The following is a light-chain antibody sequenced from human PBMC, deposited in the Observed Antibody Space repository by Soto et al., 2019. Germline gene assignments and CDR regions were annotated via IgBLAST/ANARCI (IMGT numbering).Light chain of an antibody. CDR1: SSDVGGYNY. J-gene: IGLJ2*01. Sequence: QSALTQPASVSGSPGQSITISCTGTSSDVGGYNYVSWYQQHPGKVPKLMIYDVSNRPSGVSNRFSGSKSGNTASLTISGVQAEDEADYYGSSYTSSSTPVVFGGGTKLTVL. CDR3: SSYTSSSTPVV. CDR2: DVS. V-gene: IGLV2-14*01.